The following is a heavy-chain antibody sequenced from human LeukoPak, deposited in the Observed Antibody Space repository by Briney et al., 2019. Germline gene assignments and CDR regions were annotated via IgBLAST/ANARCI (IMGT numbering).Heavy chain of an antibody. V-gene: IGHV1-18*01. CDR2: ISAYNGNT. CDR3: ARDISTSGVAGFDS. Sequence: ASVTVSCKASGYTFTSYGISWVRQAPGQGREWMGWISAYNGNTNYAQKLQGRVTMTTDTSTSTAYMELRSLRSDDTAIYYCARDISTSGVAGFDSWGQGTLVTVSS. CDR1: GYTFTSYG. D-gene: IGHD6-19*01. J-gene: IGHJ4*02.